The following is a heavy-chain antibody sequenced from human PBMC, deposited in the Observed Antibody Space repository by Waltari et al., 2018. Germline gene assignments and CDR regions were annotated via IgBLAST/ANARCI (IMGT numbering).Heavy chain of an antibody. V-gene: IGHV3-72*01. Sequence: EVQLVESGGGLVQPGGSLRLSCAASGFTFSDHYLDWVRQAPGKGLEWVGRTRNKANSYTTEYAASVKGRFTISRDDSKNSLYLQMNSLKTEDTAVYYCTSEAAAGRSPFDYWGQGTLVTVSS. CDR3: TSEAAAGRSPFDY. J-gene: IGHJ4*02. CDR1: GFTFSDHY. CDR2: TRNKANSYTT. D-gene: IGHD6-13*01.